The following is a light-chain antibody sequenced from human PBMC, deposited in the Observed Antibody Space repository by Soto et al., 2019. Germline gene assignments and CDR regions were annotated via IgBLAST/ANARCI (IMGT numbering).Light chain of an antibody. CDR2: GAS. J-gene: IGKJ3*01. CDR1: QSVSSSY. V-gene: IGKV3-20*01. CDR3: QQYGSSPPIT. Sequence: EIVLTQSPGTLSLSPGERATLSCRASQSVSSSYLAWYPQKPGQAPRLRIYGASSRATGIPDRFSGSGSGTDFTLTISRREPEDFAVYYCQQYGSSPPITFGPGTKVDIK.